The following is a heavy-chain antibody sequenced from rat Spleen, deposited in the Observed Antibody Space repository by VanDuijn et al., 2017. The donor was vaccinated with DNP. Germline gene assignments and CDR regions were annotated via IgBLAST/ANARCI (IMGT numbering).Heavy chain of an antibody. D-gene: IGHD1-7*01. J-gene: IGHJ2*01. CDR3: ARWTRYFDY. V-gene: IGHV3-1*01. Sequence: EVQLQESGSGLVKPSQSLPLTCSVTGYSITSNYWGWIRKFPGNKLEYIGHISYSGSTNYNPSLKSRLSITRDTSKNHFLLHLNSVTTEDTATYYCARWTRYFDYWGQGIMVTVSS. CDR1: GYSITSNY. CDR2: ISYSGST.